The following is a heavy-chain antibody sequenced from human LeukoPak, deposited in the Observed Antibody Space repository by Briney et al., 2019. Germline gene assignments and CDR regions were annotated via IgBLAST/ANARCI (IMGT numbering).Heavy chain of an antibody. D-gene: IGHD6-19*01. CDR3: ARGSIPVAGTGWFDP. Sequence: PSETLSLTCTVSGGSMSSYYWSGVRQPAGRGLEWVGRIYTVGRTHANPSLQSRVTLSVDTSTKPLSLKLSSVSAPDTAMYNCARGSIPVAGTGWFDPWGQGTLVTVSS. CDR1: GGSMSSYY. CDR2: IYTVGRT. J-gene: IGHJ5*02. V-gene: IGHV4-4*07.